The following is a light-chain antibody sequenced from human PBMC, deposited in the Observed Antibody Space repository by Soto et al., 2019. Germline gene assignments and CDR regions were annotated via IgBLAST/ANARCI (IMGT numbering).Light chain of an antibody. CDR2: GAS. V-gene: IGKV3-20*01. CDR1: QSVSSSY. Sequence: EIVLTQSPGTLSLSPGERATLSCRASQSVSSSYFAWYQQKPGQAPRLLIYGASTSATGIPDRFSGSGSGTDFTLTISRLEPEDFAVYYCQQYGSSPPFTFGPGTKVDIK. CDR3: QQYGSSPPFT. J-gene: IGKJ3*01.